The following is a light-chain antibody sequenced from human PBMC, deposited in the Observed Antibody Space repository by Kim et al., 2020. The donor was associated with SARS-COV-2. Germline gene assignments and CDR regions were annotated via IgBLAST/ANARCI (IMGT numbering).Light chain of an antibody. CDR3: QQYNSPMYA. J-gene: IGKJ2*01. CDR1: QSISSW. Sequence: DIQMTQSPSTLSASVGDRVTITCRASQSISSWLAWYQQKPGKAPKLLIYKASSLESGVPSRFSGSGSGTAFTLTISSLQPDDFATYYCQQYNSPMYAFGQGTKLEI. V-gene: IGKV1-5*03. CDR2: KAS.